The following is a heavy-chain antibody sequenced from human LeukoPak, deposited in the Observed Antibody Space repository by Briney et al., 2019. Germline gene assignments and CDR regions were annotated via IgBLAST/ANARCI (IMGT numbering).Heavy chain of an antibody. CDR3: ARGWYWSLSLWYAFDI. V-gene: IGHV1-8*01. CDR2: MNPNSGNI. Sequence: GASVKVSCKASGYTFTSYDINWVRQATGQGLEWMGWMNPNSGNIGYAQKFQGRVTMTRNTSISTAYMELSSLRSEDTAVYYCARGWYWSLSLWYAFDIWGQGTMVTVSS. D-gene: IGHD2-21*01. CDR1: GYTFTSYD. J-gene: IGHJ3*02.